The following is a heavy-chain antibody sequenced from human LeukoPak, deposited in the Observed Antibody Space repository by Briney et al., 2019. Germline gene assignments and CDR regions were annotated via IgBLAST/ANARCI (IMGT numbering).Heavy chain of an antibody. CDR1: GDSVSSNSAA. J-gene: IGHJ3*02. V-gene: IGHV6-1*01. D-gene: IGHD6-13*01. CDR3: ERTRVFRQQLVIGAFDI. CDR2: TYYRSKWYN. Sequence: SQTLSLTCAMSGDSVSSNSAAWNWIRQSPSRGLEWLGRTYYRSKWYNDYAVSVKSRITINPDTSKNQFFLQLNSVTPGDTAVYYCERTRVFRQQLVIGAFDIWGQGTMVTVSS.